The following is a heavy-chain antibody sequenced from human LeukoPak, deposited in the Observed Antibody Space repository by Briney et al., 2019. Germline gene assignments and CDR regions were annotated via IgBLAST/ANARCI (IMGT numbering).Heavy chain of an antibody. D-gene: IGHD1-1*01. CDR1: GFTFSSYS. CDR2: ISSSSNTI. Sequence: PGGSLRLSCAASGFTFSSYSMNWVRQAPGKGLEWVSKISSSSNTIYYADSVKGRFTISRDNDKNSLYLQMNSLRDEDTAVYYCASRGGYEPYFDYWGQGTLVTVSS. CDR3: ASRGGYEPYFDY. J-gene: IGHJ4*02. V-gene: IGHV3-48*02.